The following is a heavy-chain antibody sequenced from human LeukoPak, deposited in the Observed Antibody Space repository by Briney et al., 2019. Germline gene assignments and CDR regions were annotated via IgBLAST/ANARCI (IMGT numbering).Heavy chain of an antibody. D-gene: IGHD2-21*02. CDR1: GFTFSSYG. Sequence: GRSLRLSCAASGFTFSSYGMHWVRQAPGKGLEWVAVIWYDGSNKYYADSVKGRFTISRDNSKNTLYLQMNSLRAEDTAVYYCARDYCGGACYSNDYWGQGTLVTVST. V-gene: IGHV3-33*01. CDR3: ARDYCGGACYSNDY. J-gene: IGHJ4*02. CDR2: IWYDGSNK.